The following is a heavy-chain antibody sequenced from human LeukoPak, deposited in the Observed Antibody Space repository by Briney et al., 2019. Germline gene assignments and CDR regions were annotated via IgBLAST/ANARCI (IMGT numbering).Heavy chain of an antibody. J-gene: IGHJ3*02. Sequence: GGSLRLSCAASGFTFSNYWMSWVRRAPGKGLEWVADIKQDGTQKYYMDSVEGRFTISRDNAKNSLYLQMNSLRVEDTAVYYCARDCGSDCSQAFDIWGQGTMVTVSS. CDR3: ARDCGSDCSQAFDI. CDR1: GFTFSNYW. CDR2: IKQDGTQK. D-gene: IGHD2-21*02. V-gene: IGHV3-7*05.